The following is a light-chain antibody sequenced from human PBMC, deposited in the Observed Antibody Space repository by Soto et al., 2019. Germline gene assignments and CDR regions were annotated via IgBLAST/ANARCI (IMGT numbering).Light chain of an antibody. J-gene: IGKJ1*01. CDR3: QQYGSSPWT. V-gene: IGKV3-20*01. Sequence: EVVLTQSPGTVSLSPGERATLSCWASQSVSSNYLAWYQQKPGQAPRLLIYGATRRAAGNPDRFSGSGSGADFTLTINTLEPEDFAVYYCQQYGSSPWTFAQGTKVEIK. CDR1: QSVSSNY. CDR2: GAT.